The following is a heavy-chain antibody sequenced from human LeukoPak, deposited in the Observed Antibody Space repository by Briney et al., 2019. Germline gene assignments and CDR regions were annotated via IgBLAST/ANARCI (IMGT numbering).Heavy chain of an antibody. CDR1: GYTFTTYG. V-gene: IGHV1-18*01. CDR3: ARDRPATVTTGDHYFDY. J-gene: IGHJ4*02. CDR2: ITPYNGNT. Sequence: ASVKVSCKASGYTFTTYGINWVRQAPGQGLEWMGRITPYNGNTNYVQKLQGRVTITTDESTSTAYMELSSLRSEDTAVYYCARDRPATVTTGDHYFDYWGQGTLVTVSS. D-gene: IGHD4-17*01.